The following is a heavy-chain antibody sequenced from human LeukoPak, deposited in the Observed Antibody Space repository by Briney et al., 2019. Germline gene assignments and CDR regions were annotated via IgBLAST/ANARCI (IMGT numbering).Heavy chain of an antibody. V-gene: IGHV3-7*01. CDR1: GFTFSNYW. CDR2: IKQDGSEK. CDR3: ARDNGVVHGVYYMDV. D-gene: IGHD3-3*01. Sequence: GGSLRLSCAASGFTFSNYWMTWVRQAPGKELEWVADIKQDGSEKLYVNSVRGRFTISRDDAKMSLFLQMNSLRAEDTAVYYCARDNGVVHGVYYMDVWGKGTTVTVS. J-gene: IGHJ6*03.